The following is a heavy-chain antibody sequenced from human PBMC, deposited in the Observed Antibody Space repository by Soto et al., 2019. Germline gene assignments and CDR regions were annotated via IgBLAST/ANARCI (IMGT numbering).Heavy chain of an antibody. Sequence: QVQLVQSGAEVKKPGASVKVSCKASGYTFTSFGISWVRPAPGQGLEWMGWINAYNVYNGNTNYAQNLQGRVTMTTDTSTSTAYMELRSLRSDDTAVYYCARARIFYGLDVWGQGTTVTVSS. CDR1: GYTFTSFG. D-gene: IGHD2-15*01. CDR2: INAYNVYNGNT. V-gene: IGHV1-18*01. J-gene: IGHJ6*02. CDR3: ARARIFYGLDV.